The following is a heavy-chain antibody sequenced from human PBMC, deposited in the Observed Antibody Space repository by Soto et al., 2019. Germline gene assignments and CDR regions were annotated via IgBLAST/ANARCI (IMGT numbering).Heavy chain of an antibody. D-gene: IGHD4-17*01. CDR1: GFTFSSYG. CDR3: GRDVGLTTVVISEGGYYGMDV. V-gene: IGHV3-33*01. J-gene: IGHJ6*02. CDR2: IWYDGSNK. Sequence: QVQLVESGGGVVQPGRSLRLSCAASGFTFSSYGMHWVRQAPGKGLEWVAVIWYDGSNKYYADSVKGRFTISRDNSKNTLYLQMNSLRAEDTAVYYCGRDVGLTTVVISEGGYYGMDVWGQGTTVTVSS.